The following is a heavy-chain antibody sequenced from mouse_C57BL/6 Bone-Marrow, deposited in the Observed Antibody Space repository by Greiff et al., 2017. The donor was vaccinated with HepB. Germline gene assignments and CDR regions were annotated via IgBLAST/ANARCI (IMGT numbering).Heavy chain of an antibody. Sequence: VQLQQSGPGLVAPSQSLSITCPVSGFSLTSYGVDWVRQSPGKGLEWLGVIWGVGSTHYNSALKSRLSISKDNSKSQVFLKMNSLQTDDTAMYYCARASRWLLFAYWGQGTLVTVSA. CDR2: IWGVGST. J-gene: IGHJ3*01. V-gene: IGHV2-6*01. CDR1: GFSLTSYG. D-gene: IGHD2-3*01. CDR3: ARASRWLLFAY.